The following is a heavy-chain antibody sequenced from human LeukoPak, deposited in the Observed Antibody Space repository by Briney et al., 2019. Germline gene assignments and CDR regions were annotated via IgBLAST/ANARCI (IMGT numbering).Heavy chain of an antibody. J-gene: IGHJ4*02. Sequence: SVKVSCKASGGTFSSYAISWVRQAPGQGLEWMGGIIPSFGTAHYAQKFQGRVTITADESTSTAYMELSSLRSEDTAVYYCARGRKDYDYVWGSYRYIPFDYWGQGTLVTVSS. D-gene: IGHD3-16*02. CDR1: GGTFSSYA. V-gene: IGHV1-69*13. CDR2: IIPSFGTA. CDR3: ARGRKDYDYVWGSYRYIPFDY.